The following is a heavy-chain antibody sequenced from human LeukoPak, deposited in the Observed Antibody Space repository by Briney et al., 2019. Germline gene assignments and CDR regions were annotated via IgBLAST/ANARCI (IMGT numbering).Heavy chain of an antibody. V-gene: IGHV3-23*01. J-gene: IGHJ4*02. CDR1: GFDLSTYE. CDR3: AKDYSDSRVGDVFLEY. D-gene: IGHD1-26*01. Sequence: GGSLRLSCAASGFDLSTYEMNWVRQAPGKGLEWVSGLTSGFTPLYADSVKGRFSISRDNSKSTFHLQMNSLRAEDTAVYYCAKDYSDSRVGDVFLEYWGQGTLVTVSS. CDR2: LTSGFTP.